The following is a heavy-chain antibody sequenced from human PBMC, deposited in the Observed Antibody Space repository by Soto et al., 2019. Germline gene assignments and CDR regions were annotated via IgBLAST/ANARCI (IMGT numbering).Heavy chain of an antibody. V-gene: IGHV3-23*01. Sequence: GGSLRLSCAASGFTFSSYAMSWVRQAPGKGLEWVSAISGSGGSTYYADSVKGRFTISRDNSKNTLYLQMNSLRAEDTAVYYCAKERNYDFWSGYPATGYFDYRGQGTLVTVSS. CDR3: AKERNYDFWSGYPATGYFDY. J-gene: IGHJ4*02. CDR2: ISGSGGST. CDR1: GFTFSSYA. D-gene: IGHD3-3*01.